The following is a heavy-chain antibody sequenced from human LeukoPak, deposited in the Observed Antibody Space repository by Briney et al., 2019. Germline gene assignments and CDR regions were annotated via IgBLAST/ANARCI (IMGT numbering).Heavy chain of an antibody. CDR3: ARVTALAPDNAFDI. Sequence: GSLRLPCAASGFTFSSYSMNWVRHAPGKGLEWVSYISSSGSTIYYADSVKGRSTISRDNAKNSLYLQMNSLRAEDTAVYYCARVTALAPDNAFDIWGQGTMVTVSS. V-gene: IGHV3-48*04. D-gene: IGHD6-19*01. CDR1: GFTFSSYS. J-gene: IGHJ3*02. CDR2: ISSSGSTI.